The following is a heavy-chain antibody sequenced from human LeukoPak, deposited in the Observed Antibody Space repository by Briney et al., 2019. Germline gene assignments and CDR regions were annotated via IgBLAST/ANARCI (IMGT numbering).Heavy chain of an antibody. CDR2: ILNSSYI. CDR1: GFTFNNYA. V-gene: IGHV3-69-1*02. CDR3: TRDRGYSGYAHGY. Sequence: GGSLRLSCAASGFTFNNYALGWVRQAPGKGLEWVSSILNSSYIYYADSVKGRFTISRDNTENSLILQMNRLRAEDTAVYYCTRDRGYSGYAHGYWGRGSLVTVSS. D-gene: IGHD5-12*01. J-gene: IGHJ4*02.